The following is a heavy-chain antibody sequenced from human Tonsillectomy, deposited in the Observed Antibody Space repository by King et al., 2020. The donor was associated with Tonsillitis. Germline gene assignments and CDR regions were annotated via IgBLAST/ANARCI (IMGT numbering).Heavy chain of an antibody. CDR2: IYYSGST. CDR3: ARGDSYSGSTRGAFDI. D-gene: IGHD1-26*01. V-gene: IGHV4-39*07. CDR1: GGSISSSSYY. Sequence: QLQESGPGLVKPAETLSLTCTVSGGSISSSSYYWGWIRQPPGKGLEWIGCIYYSGSTYYNPSLKSRVTISVDTSKNQFSLKLSSVSAADTAVYYCARGDSYSGSTRGAFDIWGQGTMVTVSS. J-gene: IGHJ3*02.